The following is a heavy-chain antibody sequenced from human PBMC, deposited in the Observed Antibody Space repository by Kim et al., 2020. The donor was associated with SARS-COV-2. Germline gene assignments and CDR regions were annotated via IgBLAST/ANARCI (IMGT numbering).Heavy chain of an antibody. D-gene: IGHD1-26*01. Sequence: GKADSVKGRFTISRDNAKNSLYLQMNDLRAEDTALYYCAKDLRREIPLYYWGQRTLVTVSS. CDR3: AKDLRREIPLYY. V-gene: IGHV3-9*01. J-gene: IGHJ4*02.